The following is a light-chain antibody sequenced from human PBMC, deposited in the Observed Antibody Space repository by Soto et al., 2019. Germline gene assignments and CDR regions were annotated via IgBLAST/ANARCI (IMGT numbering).Light chain of an antibody. Sequence: EIVMTQSPATLSVSPGERATLSCRASESVSRNLAWYQQKPGQAPRLLIYAASTRATDIAARISGSGSGTEFTLTISSLQSEEFAIYYCQQYNKWPLTFGGGTKVEIK. CDR1: ESVSRN. CDR2: AAS. CDR3: QQYNKWPLT. V-gene: IGKV3-15*01. J-gene: IGKJ4*01.